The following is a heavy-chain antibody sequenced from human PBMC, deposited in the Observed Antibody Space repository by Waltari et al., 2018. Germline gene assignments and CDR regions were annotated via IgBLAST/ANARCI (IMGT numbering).Heavy chain of an antibody. Sequence: EVQLVQSGAEVKKPGESLKISCKGSGYSFTSYWIGWVRQMPGKGLGWMGIISPGDSSSRSSPSVQGAVTISAAKSISTAYRHGRSLNASATAMYYCARLPMRELPGGYYYYYYMDVWGKGTTVTISS. CDR1: GYSFTSYW. CDR2: ISPGDSSS. D-gene: IGHD1-26*01. CDR3: ARLPMRELPGGYYYYYYMDV. J-gene: IGHJ6*03. V-gene: IGHV5-51*01.